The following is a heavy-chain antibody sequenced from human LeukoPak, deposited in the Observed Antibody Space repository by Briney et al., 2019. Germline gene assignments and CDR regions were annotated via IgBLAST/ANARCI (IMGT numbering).Heavy chain of an antibody. V-gene: IGHV3-7*03. CDR1: GFALSSHW. J-gene: IGHJ6*02. CDR2: VNRDGSET. CDR3: ARNNGMDV. Sequence: GGSLRLSCAASGFALSSHWMTWVRQVPGRGPEWVAYVNRDGSETYYLDSVKGRFTISKDNAKNSLYLQMNSLRAEDTALYHCARNNGMDVWGQGTTVIVSS.